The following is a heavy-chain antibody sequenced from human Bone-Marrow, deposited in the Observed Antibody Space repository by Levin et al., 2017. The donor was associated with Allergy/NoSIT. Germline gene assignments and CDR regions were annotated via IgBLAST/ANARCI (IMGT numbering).Heavy chain of an antibody. CDR2: IKEDGSEK. V-gene: IGHV3-7*01. J-gene: IGHJ5*02. CDR1: GFTFSNSW. CDR3: ARDQFRRATIGARWFDP. Sequence: GGSLRLSCAASGFTFSNSWMSWVRQAPGKGLEWVANIKEDGSEKYYVDSVKGRFTISRDNAKNSLFVQMNSLRVEDTAAYYCARDQFRRATIGARWFDPWGQGTLVTVSS. D-gene: IGHD5-24*01.